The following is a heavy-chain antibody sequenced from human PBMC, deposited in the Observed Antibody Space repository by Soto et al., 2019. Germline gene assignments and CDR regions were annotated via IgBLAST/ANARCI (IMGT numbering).Heavy chain of an antibody. CDR2: IYYSGST. Sequence: SETLSLTCTVSGGSISSSSYYWGWIRQPPGKGLEWIGSIYYSGSTYYNPSLKSRVTISVDTSKNQFSLKLSSVTAADTAVYYRARHGTAHYGDYVNAFDIWGQGTMVTVSS. D-gene: IGHD4-17*01. CDR3: ARHGTAHYGDYVNAFDI. J-gene: IGHJ3*02. V-gene: IGHV4-39*01. CDR1: GGSISSSSYY.